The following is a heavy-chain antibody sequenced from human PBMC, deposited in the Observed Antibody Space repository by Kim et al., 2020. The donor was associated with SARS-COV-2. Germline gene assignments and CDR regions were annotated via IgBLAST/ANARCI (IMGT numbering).Heavy chain of an antibody. Sequence: GGSLRLSCAASGFTFRNHAMSWVLQAPGKGLEWVSDISSGGDTTYYADSVKGRFTISRDNSKNTLNLLMNSLRAEDTAIYYCAQLGGGGQFYAFDYWGQGTLVTVSS. J-gene: IGHJ4*02. V-gene: IGHV3-23*01. CDR3: AQLGGGGQFYAFDY. D-gene: IGHD2-15*01. CDR2: ISSGGDTT. CDR1: GFTFRNHA.